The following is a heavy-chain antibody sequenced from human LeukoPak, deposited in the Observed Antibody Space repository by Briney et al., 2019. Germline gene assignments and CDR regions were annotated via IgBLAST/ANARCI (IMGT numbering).Heavy chain of an antibody. Sequence: SDTLSLTCAVSGYSISSRNWWGWIRQPPGKGLEWIGHIFYSGDTYYSPSLKSRVTMSLDTSQNQCSLKLTSVTAVDTAVYFCARYGGDSDWYFDLWGRGTLVTVSS. CDR2: IFYSGDT. V-gene: IGHV4-28*01. CDR1: GYSISSRNW. J-gene: IGHJ2*01. D-gene: IGHD4-23*01. CDR3: ARYGGDSDWYFDL.